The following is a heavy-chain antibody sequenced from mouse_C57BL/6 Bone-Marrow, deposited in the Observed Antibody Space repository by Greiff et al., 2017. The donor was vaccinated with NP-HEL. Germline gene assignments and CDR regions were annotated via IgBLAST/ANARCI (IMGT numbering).Heavy chain of an antibody. Sequence: EVKLMESGPGLAKPSQTLSLTCSVTGYSITSDYWNWIRKFPGNKLEYMGYISYSGSTYYNPSRNSRISITRDTSKNQYYLLLNSVTTEDTATYYCARWKDLTGHFDYWGQGTTLTVSS. J-gene: IGHJ2*01. D-gene: IGHD4-1*01. CDR1: GYSITSDY. V-gene: IGHV3-8*01. CDR3: ARWKDLTGHFDY. CDR2: ISYSGST.